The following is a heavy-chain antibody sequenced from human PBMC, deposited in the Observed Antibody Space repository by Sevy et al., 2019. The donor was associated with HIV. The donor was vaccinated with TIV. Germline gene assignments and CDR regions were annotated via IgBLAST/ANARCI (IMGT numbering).Heavy chain of an antibody. V-gene: IGHV4-39*01. J-gene: IGHJ4*02. CDR2: IYYSGST. D-gene: IGHD1-7*01. Sequence: SETLSLTCTVSGGSISSSSYYWGWIRQPPGKGLEWIGSIYYSGSTYYNPSLKSRVTISVDTSKNQFSLNLSSVTAADTAVYYCARHFRYNWNFGDYFDYWGQGTLVTVSS. CDR1: GGSISSSSYY. CDR3: ARHFRYNWNFGDYFDY.